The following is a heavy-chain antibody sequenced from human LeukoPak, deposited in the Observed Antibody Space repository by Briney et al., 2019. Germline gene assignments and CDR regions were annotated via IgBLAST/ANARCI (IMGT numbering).Heavy chain of an antibody. CDR1: GLNFGSYS. D-gene: IGHD3-10*01. CDR3: ARKSASGNFPLDD. V-gene: IGHV3-23*01. Sequence: PGGSLTLSCAVSGLNFGSYSMTWVRQAPGKGLEWVSFISADSAHTFYADSVKGRFTLSRHNAKHTVFLQITSLLTADTAISYRARKSASGNFPLDDGGQGTLVTVSS. J-gene: IGHJ4*02. CDR2: ISADSAHT.